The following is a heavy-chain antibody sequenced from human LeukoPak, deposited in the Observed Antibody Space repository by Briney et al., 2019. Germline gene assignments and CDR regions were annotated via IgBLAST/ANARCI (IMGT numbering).Heavy chain of an antibody. V-gene: IGHV3-48*04. CDR1: GFTVSSNS. D-gene: IGHD3-10*02. Sequence: GGSLRLSCTVSGFTVSSNSMSWVRQAPGKGLEWVSYISSSGSTIYYADSVKGRFTISRDNAKHSLYLRMNSLRAEDTAVYYCAELGITMIGGVWGKGTTVTISS. CDR3: AELGITMIGGV. CDR2: ISSSGSTI. J-gene: IGHJ6*04.